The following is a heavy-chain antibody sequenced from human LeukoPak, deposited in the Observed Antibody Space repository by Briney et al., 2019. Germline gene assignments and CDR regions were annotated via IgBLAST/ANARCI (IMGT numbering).Heavy chain of an antibody. CDR1: GGSISGYY. J-gene: IGHJ5*02. V-gene: IGHV4-59*01. CDR2: IYSSGTT. D-gene: IGHD3-10*01. Sequence: SETLSLTCTVSGGSISGYYWSWIRQPPGKGLEWIGYIYSSGTTNYNPSLKSRVTISVDTSKNQFSLKLSSVTAADTAVYYCARSPTRIMVRGVIITGWFDPWGQGTLVTVSS. CDR3: ARSPTRIMVRGVIITGWFDP.